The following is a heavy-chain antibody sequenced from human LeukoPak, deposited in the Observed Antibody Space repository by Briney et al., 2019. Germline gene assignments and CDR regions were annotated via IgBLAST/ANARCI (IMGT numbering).Heavy chain of an antibody. CDR1: GFTFSSYS. V-gene: IGHV3-21*01. Sequence: GGSLRLSCAASGFTFSSYSMNWVRQAPGKGLEWVSSISSSSSYIYYADSVKGRFTISRDNAKNSLYLQMNSLRAEDTAVYYCARDPRSDDFWSGYCDYWGQGTLVTVSS. D-gene: IGHD3-3*01. CDR2: ISSSSSYI. CDR3: ARDPRSDDFWSGYCDY. J-gene: IGHJ4*02.